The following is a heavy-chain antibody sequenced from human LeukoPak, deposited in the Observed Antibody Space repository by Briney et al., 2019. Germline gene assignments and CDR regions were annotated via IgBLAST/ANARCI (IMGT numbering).Heavy chain of an antibody. D-gene: IGHD3-10*01. CDR3: ARDYGSHGEYFDY. CDR2: ISSSSTI. CDR1: GFIFSNYN. V-gene: IGHV3-48*02. J-gene: IGHJ4*02. Sequence: PGGSLRLSCAASGFIFSNYNMNWVRQAPGKGLEWLSYISSSSTIYYADSVKGRFTISRDNAKNSVFLQMNSLRDEDTAVYYCARDYGSHGEYFDYWGQGTPVTVSS.